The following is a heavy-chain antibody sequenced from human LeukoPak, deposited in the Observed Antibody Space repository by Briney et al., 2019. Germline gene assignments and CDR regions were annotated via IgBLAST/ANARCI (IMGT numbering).Heavy chain of an antibody. CDR3: VREPGPGYFDY. D-gene: IGHD6-13*01. J-gene: IGHJ4*02. CDR1: GLTFSSHP. V-gene: IGHV3-30-3*01. Sequence: GRSVRLSCAASGLTFSSHPMHWVRQALGKGLEWVAVISQDGSKRHYTDSVKGRFTISRDNSRNTLYLQVNTLRTEDTAVYYCVREPGPGYFDYWGQGTLVTVSS. CDR2: ISQDGSKR.